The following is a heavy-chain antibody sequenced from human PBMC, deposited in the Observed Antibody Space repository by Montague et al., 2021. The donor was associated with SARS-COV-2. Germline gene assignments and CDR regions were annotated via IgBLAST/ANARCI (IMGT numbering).Heavy chain of an antibody. V-gene: IGHV3-7*04. CDR2: IKEDGGVK. D-gene: IGHD6-19*01. J-gene: IGHJ4*02. CDR1: GFTFSNYW. Sequence: SLRLSCAASGFTFSNYWMAWVRQAPGKALEWISNIKEDGGVKNYVDSVKGRFTISRDNTKNSLFLQMNSLSVEDTAVYYCARAGYSSGYDYWGQGTLVTVSS. CDR3: ARAGYSSGYDY.